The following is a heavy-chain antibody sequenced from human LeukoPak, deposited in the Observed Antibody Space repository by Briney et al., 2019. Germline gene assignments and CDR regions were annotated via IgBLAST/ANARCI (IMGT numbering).Heavy chain of an antibody. D-gene: IGHD5/OR15-5a*01. CDR2: VFYSGVT. CDR1: IFSISNGFY. V-gene: IGHV4-38-2*02. J-gene: IGHJ4*02. CDR3: ARDRGGRTVYASGDFDF. Sequence: SSETLSLTCVVCIFSISNGFYWVWIRQPPGKGLEWIGNVFYSGVTYYNPSLMSRVTISVDTSKNQFSLKLNSVTAADTAVYYCARDRGGRTVYASGDFDFWGQGVLVTVSS.